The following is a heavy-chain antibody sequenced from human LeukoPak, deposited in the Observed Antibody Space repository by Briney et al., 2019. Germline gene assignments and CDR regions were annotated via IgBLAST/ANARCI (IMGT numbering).Heavy chain of an antibody. Sequence: SETLSLTCTVSGGSISNYYWSWIRQPPGKGLEWIGYIYTSGNPNYNPSLKSRVTISVDTSRNQFSLKLSSVTAADTAVYYCARAGLIFRYNWFDPWGQGTLVTVSS. J-gene: IGHJ5*02. CDR3: ARAGLIFRYNWFDP. CDR1: GGSISNYY. D-gene: IGHD3-16*01. CDR2: IYTSGNP. V-gene: IGHV4-4*09.